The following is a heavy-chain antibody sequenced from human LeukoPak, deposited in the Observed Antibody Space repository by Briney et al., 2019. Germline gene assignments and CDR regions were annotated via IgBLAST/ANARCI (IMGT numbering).Heavy chain of an antibody. CDR3: ARVFKSTSRTIDPTYYFDY. J-gene: IGHJ4*02. CDR1: GGSISGYY. Sequence: SETLSLTCTVSGGSISGYYWTWIRQPPGKGLEWIGYILYGGITRYNPSLKSRVTISVDTSKNQFSLKLSSVTAADTAVYYCARVFKSTSRTIDPTYYFDYWGQGTLVTVSS. V-gene: IGHV4-59*01. CDR2: ILYGGIT. D-gene: IGHD2-2*01.